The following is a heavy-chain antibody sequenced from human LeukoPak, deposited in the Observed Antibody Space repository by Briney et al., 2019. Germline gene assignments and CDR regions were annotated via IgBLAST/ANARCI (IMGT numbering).Heavy chain of an antibody. V-gene: IGHV1-18*01. CDR3: ARGPGVRGPTFYYYYYMDV. CDR1: GYTFTSYG. D-gene: IGHD3-10*01. J-gene: IGHJ6*03. Sequence: ASVKVSCKASGYTFTSYGISWVRQAPGQGLEWMGWISAYNGNTNYAQKLQGRVTMTTDTSTSTAYMELRSLRSDDTAVYYCARGPGVRGPTFYYYYYMDVWGKGTTVTISS. CDR2: ISAYNGNT.